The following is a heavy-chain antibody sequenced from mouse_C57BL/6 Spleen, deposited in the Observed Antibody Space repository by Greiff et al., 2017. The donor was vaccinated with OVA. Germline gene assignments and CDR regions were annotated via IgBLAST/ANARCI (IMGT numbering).Heavy chain of an antibody. CDR2: IYPGDGDT. Sequence: VKLMESGPELVKPGASVKISCKASGYAFSSSWMNWVKQRPGKGLEWIGRIYPGDGDTNYNGKFKGKATLTADKSSSTAYMQLSSLTSEDSAVYFCARGHDYDGFDYWGQGTTLTVSS. CDR3: ARGHDYDGFDY. CDR1: GYAFSSSW. J-gene: IGHJ2*01. D-gene: IGHD2-4*01. V-gene: IGHV1-82*01.